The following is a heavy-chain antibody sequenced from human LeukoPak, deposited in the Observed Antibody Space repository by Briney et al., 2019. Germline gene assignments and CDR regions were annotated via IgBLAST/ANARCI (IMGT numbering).Heavy chain of an antibody. CDR2: MNPNSGNT. D-gene: IGHD6-6*01. CDR1: GYTFTSYD. V-gene: IGHV1-8*01. Sequence: ASVKVSCKASGYTFTSYDINWVRQATGQGLEWMGWMNPNSGNTGYAQKFQGRVTMTRNTSISTAYMELSSRRSEDTAVYYCARQGSSSPTGDYWGQGTLVTVSS. J-gene: IGHJ4*02. CDR3: ARQGSSSPTGDY.